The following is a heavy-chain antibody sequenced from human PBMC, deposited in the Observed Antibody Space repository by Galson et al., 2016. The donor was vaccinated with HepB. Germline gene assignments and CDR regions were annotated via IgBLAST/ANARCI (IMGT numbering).Heavy chain of an antibody. J-gene: IGHJ5*02. V-gene: IGHV3-30*04. CDR3: ARVSGSSGSYLLDWFDP. CDR1: GFTFSSYA. D-gene: IGHD1-26*01. CDR2: ISSNGRNK. Sequence: SLRLSCAASGFTFSSYALHWVRQAPGKGLEWVGIISSNGRNKYYADSVKGRFTISRDDSQNTLYLQMNSLRAEDTAVYYCARVSGSSGSYLLDWFDPWGQGTLVTVSS.